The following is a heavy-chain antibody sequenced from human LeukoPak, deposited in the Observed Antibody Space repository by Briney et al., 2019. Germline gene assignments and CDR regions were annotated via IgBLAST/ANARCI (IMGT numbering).Heavy chain of an antibody. J-gene: IGHJ4*02. Sequence: GGSLRLSCAASGFTFSSYAMSWVRQAPGKGLEWVSAISGSGGSTYYADSVTGRFTISRDNSKNTLYLQMNSLRAEDTAVYYCAKPPLIGYGSGEFRVPLYYFDYWGQGTLVTVSS. CDR1: GFTFSSYA. CDR3: AKPPLIGYGSGEFRVPLYYFDY. D-gene: IGHD3-10*01. CDR2: ISGSGGST. V-gene: IGHV3-23*01.